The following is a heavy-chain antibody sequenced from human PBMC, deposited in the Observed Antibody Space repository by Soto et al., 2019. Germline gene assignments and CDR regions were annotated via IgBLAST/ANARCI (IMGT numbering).Heavy chain of an antibody. CDR3: AKGVGWTGDYFDY. Sequence: EVQLVESGGGLVQPGRSLRLSCAASGFTFDDYAMHWVRQAPGKGLEWVSGISWNSGSIGYADSVKGRFTISRDNAKNSLYLQMNSLRAEDTALYYCAKGVGWTGDYFDYWGQGTLVTVSS. CDR2: ISWNSGSI. D-gene: IGHD7-27*01. J-gene: IGHJ4*02. V-gene: IGHV3-9*01. CDR1: GFTFDDYA.